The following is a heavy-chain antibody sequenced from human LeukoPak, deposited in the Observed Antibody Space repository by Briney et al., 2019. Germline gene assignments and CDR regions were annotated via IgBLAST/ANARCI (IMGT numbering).Heavy chain of an antibody. D-gene: IGHD1-26*01. V-gene: IGHV5-51*01. Sequence: GXXXTXXWXGWVRQMPGKGLEXMGIIYPGDSDTRYSPSFQGQVTISADXXXSTAYLQWSSLKASDTGVYYCGXXXESEWELFDYWGQGTLVTVSS. CDR3: GXXXESEWELFDY. CDR1: GXXXTXXW. CDR2: IYPGDSDT. J-gene: IGHJ4*02.